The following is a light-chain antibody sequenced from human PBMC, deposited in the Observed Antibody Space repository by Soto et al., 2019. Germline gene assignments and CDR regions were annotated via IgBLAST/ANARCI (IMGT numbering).Light chain of an antibody. V-gene: IGLV2-14*03. CDR1: SSDIGAFTF. CDR3: SSYTSSSTHV. J-gene: IGLJ1*01. CDR2: DVN. Sequence: QSVLTQPASVSGSPGQSITISCTGTSSDIGAFTFVSWYQQHPGKVPKLMIFDVNRRPSGVSDRFSGSKSGNTAPLTISGLQAEDEGDYYCSSYTSSSTHVFGSGTKLTVL.